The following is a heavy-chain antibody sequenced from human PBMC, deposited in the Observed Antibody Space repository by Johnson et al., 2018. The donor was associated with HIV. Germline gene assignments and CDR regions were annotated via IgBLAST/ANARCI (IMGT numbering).Heavy chain of an antibody. Sequence: VQLVESGGDLVKPGGSLRLSCAASGFTFSNAWMNWVRQAPGKGLEWVSVIYSGGSTYYADSVKGRFTISRDNSKNTLYLQMNSLRAEDTAVYYCARGGYSSGWIYAFDIWGQGTMVTVSS. CDR2: IYSGGST. CDR3: ARGGYSSGWIYAFDI. J-gene: IGHJ3*02. V-gene: IGHV3-66*01. CDR1: GFTFSNAW. D-gene: IGHD6-19*01.